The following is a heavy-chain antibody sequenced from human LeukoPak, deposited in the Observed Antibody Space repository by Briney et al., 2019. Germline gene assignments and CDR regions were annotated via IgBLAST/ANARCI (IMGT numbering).Heavy chain of an antibody. Sequence: GRSLRLSCAASGFTFSSYAMHWVRQASGKGLEWVASIREDGGEIYYVDSVKGRFTIFRDNAKNSLYLQMNSLRAEDTAVYYCVKDARRRFDYWGQGTPVTVSS. CDR3: VKDARRRFDY. CDR2: IREDGGEI. J-gene: IGHJ4*02. D-gene: IGHD1-14*01. CDR1: GFTFSSYA. V-gene: IGHV3-7*01.